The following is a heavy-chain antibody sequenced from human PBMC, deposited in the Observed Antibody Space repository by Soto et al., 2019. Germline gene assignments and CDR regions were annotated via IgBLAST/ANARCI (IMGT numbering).Heavy chain of an antibody. Sequence: GGSLRLSCAASGFTFSSYWMHCVRQAPGKGLVWFSRINSDGSITSYEDSVKGRFTISRENSKNTLFLQMSSLRAEDTAIYYCATRTYSGALHGHAHVEFWGQGTTVTLSS. CDR2: INSDGSIT. J-gene: IGHJ6*01. CDR3: ATRTYSGALHGHAHVEF. CDR1: GFTFSSYW. D-gene: IGHD2-21*01. V-gene: IGHV3-74*01.